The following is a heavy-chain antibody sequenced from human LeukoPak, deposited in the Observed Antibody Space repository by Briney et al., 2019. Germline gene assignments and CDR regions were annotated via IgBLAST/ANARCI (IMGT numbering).Heavy chain of an antibody. J-gene: IGHJ6*02. CDR3: ARDRKEPRAYGMDV. CDR2: IYSGGST. V-gene: IGHV3-53*04. Sequence: GGSLRLSCAASGFTVSSSYMSWVRQAPGKGLEWVSVIYSGGSTYYADSVKGRFTISRHNSKNTLYLQMNSLRAEDTAVYYCARDRKEPRAYGMDVWGQGTTVTVSS. D-gene: IGHD1-14*01. CDR1: GFTVSSSY.